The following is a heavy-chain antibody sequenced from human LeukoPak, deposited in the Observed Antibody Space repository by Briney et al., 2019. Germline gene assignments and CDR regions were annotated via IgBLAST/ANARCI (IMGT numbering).Heavy chain of an antibody. CDR3: ARDWEDVDTAMVGS. CDR2: IYHSGST. D-gene: IGHD5-18*01. J-gene: IGHJ5*02. CDR1: GGSFSGYY. Sequence: SSETLSLTCAVYGGSFSGYYWGWIRQPPGKGLEWIGSIYHSGSTYYNPSLKSRVTISVDTSKNQFSLKLSSVTAADTAVYYCARDWEDVDTAMVGSWGQGTLVTVSS. V-gene: IGHV4-38-2*02.